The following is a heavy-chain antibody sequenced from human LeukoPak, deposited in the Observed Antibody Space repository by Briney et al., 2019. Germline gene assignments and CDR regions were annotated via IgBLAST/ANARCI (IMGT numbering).Heavy chain of an antibody. CDR3: ARDQGRWLQEMGYYHYMDV. D-gene: IGHD5-24*01. Sequence: SETLSLTCTVSGYSISTSYYWGWIRQPPGKGLEWIGSIYHSGNTYYNPSLKSRVTISVDTSKNQFSLKLSSVTAADTAVYYCARDQGRWLQEMGYYHYMDVWGKGTTVTISS. V-gene: IGHV4-38-2*02. CDR1: GYSISTSYY. J-gene: IGHJ6*03. CDR2: IYHSGNT.